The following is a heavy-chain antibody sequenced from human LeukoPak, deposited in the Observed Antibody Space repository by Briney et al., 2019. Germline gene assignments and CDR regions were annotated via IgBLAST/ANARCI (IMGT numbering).Heavy chain of an antibody. CDR1: GGSIISSSYY. CDR2: IYPSGST. Sequence: SGTLSLTCTVSGGSIISSSYYWGWIRQPPGKGLEWIGNIYPSGSTYYNPSLKSRLTISLDTSKNQFSLKLSSVTAADTAVYYCARSISNYLFDPWGQGTLVTVSS. J-gene: IGHJ5*02. CDR3: ARSISNYLFDP. D-gene: IGHD4-11*01. V-gene: IGHV4-39*01.